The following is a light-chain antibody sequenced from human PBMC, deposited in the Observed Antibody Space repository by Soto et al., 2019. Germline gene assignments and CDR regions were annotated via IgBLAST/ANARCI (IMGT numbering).Light chain of an antibody. CDR2: EVR. J-gene: IGLJ1*01. CDR3: RPSTSSSPLV. V-gene: IGLV2-14*01. Sequence: QSALTQPASVSGSPGQSITISCTGTSIDVGGYKYVSWSQQHPGKAPKLMIYEVRNRPSGVSNRFSGSKSGNTASLTISVRQEEDEAYYYCRPSTSSSPLVFGTGTKLTVL. CDR1: SIDVGGYKY.